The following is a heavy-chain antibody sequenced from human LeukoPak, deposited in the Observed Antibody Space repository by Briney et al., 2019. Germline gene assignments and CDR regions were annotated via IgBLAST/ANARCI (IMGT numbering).Heavy chain of an antibody. J-gene: IGHJ4*02. D-gene: IGHD6-19*01. CDR1: GFTFSSFN. V-gene: IGHV3-21*01. CDR2: ISSRQNDI. CDR3: AREVGSGWNYFDL. Sequence: GGPLRLSCAASGFTFSSFNMNWVRQTPGKGLEWVSSISSRQNDIQYADSLEGRFTISRDNAKNSLYLQMNSLRAEDTAVYFFAREVGSGWNYFDLWGQGTLVTVSS.